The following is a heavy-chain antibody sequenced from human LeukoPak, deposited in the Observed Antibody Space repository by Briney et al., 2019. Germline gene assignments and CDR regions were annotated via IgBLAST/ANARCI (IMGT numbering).Heavy chain of an antibody. CDR2: IIPIFGTA. D-gene: IGHD6-13*01. CDR1: GGTFSIYA. CDR3: ARGVIAAEPTRFDY. V-gene: IGHV1-69*13. Sequence: SVKVSCKASGGTFSIYAISWVRQAPGQGLEWMGGIIPIFGTANYAQKFQGRVTITADESTSTAYMELSSLRSEDTAVYYCARGVIAAEPTRFDYWGQGTLVTVSS. J-gene: IGHJ4*02.